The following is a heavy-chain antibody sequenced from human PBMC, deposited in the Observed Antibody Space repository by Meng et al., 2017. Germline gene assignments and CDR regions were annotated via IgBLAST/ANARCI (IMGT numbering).Heavy chain of an antibody. CDR2: ISYDGSNK. J-gene: IGHJ4*02. V-gene: IGHV3-30*04. Sequence: GESLKISCAASGFTFSSYAMHWVRQAPGKGLEWVAVISYDGSNKYYADSVKGRFTISRDNSKNTLYLQMNSLRAEDTAVYYCARGRPFQRITMVRGVIIGSPRNYFNYWGQGTLVTVSS. CDR3: ARGRPFQRITMVRGVIIGSPRNYFNY. CDR1: GFTFSSYA. D-gene: IGHD3-10*01.